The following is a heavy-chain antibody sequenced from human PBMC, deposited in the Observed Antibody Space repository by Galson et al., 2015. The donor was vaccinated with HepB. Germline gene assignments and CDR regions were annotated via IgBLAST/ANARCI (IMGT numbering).Heavy chain of an antibody. V-gene: IGHV5-51*01. Sequence: QSGAEVKKPGESLKISCKGSGYSFTDYWIGWVRQMPGRGLEWMGIIYPGDSDTRYSPSFQGQVTISADKSISTAYLQWSRLKASDTAMYYCARHLGGGRPNRPYNYFDPWGQGTLVTVSS. CDR2: IYPGDSDT. CDR1: GYSFTDYW. CDR3: ARHLGGGRPNRPYNYFDP. D-gene: IGHD5-24*01. J-gene: IGHJ5*02.